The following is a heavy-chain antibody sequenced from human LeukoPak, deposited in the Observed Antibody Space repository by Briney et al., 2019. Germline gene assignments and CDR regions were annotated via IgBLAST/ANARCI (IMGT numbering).Heavy chain of an antibody. CDR2: ISGSGGST. CDR3: AKENLVGTTTAYDY. Sequence: QAGGSLRLSCAASGFTFSSYAMSWVRQAPGKGLEWVSAISGSGGSTYYADSVKGRFTISRGNSKNTLYLKMNSLRAEDTAIYYCAKENLVGTTTAYDYWGQGTLVTVSS. CDR1: GFTFSSYA. D-gene: IGHD1-26*01. V-gene: IGHV3-23*01. J-gene: IGHJ4*02.